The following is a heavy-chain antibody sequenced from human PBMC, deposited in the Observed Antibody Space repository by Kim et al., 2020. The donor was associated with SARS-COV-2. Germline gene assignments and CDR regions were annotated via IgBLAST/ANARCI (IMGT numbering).Heavy chain of an antibody. CDR1: GFTFSSYW. D-gene: IGHD2-2*02. CDR3: AVYTWLAPNFDY. CDR2: INSDGSST. Sequence: GGSLRLSCAASGFTFSSYWMHWVRQAPGKGLVWVSRINSDGSSTSYADSVKGRFTISRDNAKNTLYLQMNSLRAEDTAVYYCAVYTWLAPNFDYWGQGTLVTVSS. J-gene: IGHJ4*02. V-gene: IGHV3-74*01.